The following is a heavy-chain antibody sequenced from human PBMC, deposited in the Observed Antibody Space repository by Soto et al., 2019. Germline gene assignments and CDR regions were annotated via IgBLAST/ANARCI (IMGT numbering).Heavy chain of an antibody. J-gene: IGHJ4*02. Sequence: SVKVSCKASGGTFSSDAISWVRQAPGQGLEWMGGIIPIFGTANYAQKFQGRVTITADESTSTAYMELSSLRSEDTAVYYCASGIGYCSSTSCYTGLFDYWGQGTLVTVSS. CDR1: GGTFSSDA. V-gene: IGHV1-69*13. D-gene: IGHD2-2*02. CDR3: ASGIGYCSSTSCYTGLFDY. CDR2: IIPIFGTA.